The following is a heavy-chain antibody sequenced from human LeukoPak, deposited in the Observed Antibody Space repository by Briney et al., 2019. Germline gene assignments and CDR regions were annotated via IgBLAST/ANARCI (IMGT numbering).Heavy chain of an antibody. CDR3: ARGRSTMIAHWGNYGMDV. J-gene: IGHJ6*02. Sequence: SETLSLTCTVSGGSISSSSYYWGWIRQPPGKGLEWIGRIYTSGSTNYNPSLKSRVTISVDTSKNQFSLKLSSVTAADTAVYYCARGRSTMIAHWGNYGMDVWGQGTTVTVSS. V-gene: IGHV4-39*07. D-gene: IGHD3-22*01. CDR1: GGSISSSSYY. CDR2: IYTSGST.